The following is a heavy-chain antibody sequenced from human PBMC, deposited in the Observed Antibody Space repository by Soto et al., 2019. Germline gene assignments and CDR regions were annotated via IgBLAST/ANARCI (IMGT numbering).Heavy chain of an antibody. CDR2: ISAYNGNT. Sequence: ASVKVSCKASGYTFTSYGISWVRQAPGQGLEWMGWISAYNGNTNYAQKLQGRVTMTTDTSTSTAYMELRSLRSDDTAVYYCARGGERITMIVVVPATFDYWGQGTPVTVS. CDR1: GYTFTSYG. D-gene: IGHD3-22*01. V-gene: IGHV1-18*01. CDR3: ARGGERITMIVVVPATFDY. J-gene: IGHJ4*02.